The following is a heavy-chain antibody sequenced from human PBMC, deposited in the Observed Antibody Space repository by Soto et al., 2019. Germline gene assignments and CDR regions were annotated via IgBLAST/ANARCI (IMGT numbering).Heavy chain of an antibody. Sequence: VQLLESGGGLVQPGGSLRLSCVASGFTFDTYAISWVRQAPGKGLEWVAVISYDGSNKYYADSVKGRFTISRDNSKNTLYLQMNSLRAEDTAVYYCAKDHQLVPMYYFDYWGQGTLVTVSS. J-gene: IGHJ4*02. D-gene: IGHD6-6*01. CDR1: GFTFDTYA. V-gene: IGHV3-30*18. CDR3: AKDHQLVPMYYFDY. CDR2: ISYDGSNK.